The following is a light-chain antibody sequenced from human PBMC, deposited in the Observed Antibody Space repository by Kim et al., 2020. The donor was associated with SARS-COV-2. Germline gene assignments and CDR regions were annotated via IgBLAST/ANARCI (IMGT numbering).Light chain of an antibody. CDR1: QGISSY. CDR2: AAS. Sequence: ASVGDRVTITCRASQGISSYLAWYQEEAGKAPKLLIYAASTLQSGVPSRFSGSGSGTDFTLTISSLQPEDFATYFCQQLSTYPLTFGGGTKVDIK. CDR3: QQLSTYPLT. V-gene: IGKV1-9*01. J-gene: IGKJ4*01.